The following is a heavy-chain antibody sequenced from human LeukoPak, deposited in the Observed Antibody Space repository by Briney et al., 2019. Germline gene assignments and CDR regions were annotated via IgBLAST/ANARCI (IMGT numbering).Heavy chain of an antibody. CDR1: GFTFSSYA. CDR3: ARGSVALRGYFDY. Sequence: GGSLRLSCAASGFTFSSYAMHWVRQAPGKGLEWVAVISYDGSNKYYADSVKGRFTISRDNSKNTLYLQMNSLRAEDTAVYYCARGSVALRGYFDYWGQGTLVAVSS. D-gene: IGHD5-12*01. CDR2: ISYDGSNK. J-gene: IGHJ4*02. V-gene: IGHV3-30-3*01.